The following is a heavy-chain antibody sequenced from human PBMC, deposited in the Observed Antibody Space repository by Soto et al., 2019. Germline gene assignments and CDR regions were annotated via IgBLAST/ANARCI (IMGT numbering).Heavy chain of an antibody. D-gene: IGHD6-6*01. CDR2: INPNSGGT. CDR1: GYTFTGYY. V-gene: IGHV1-2*02. Sequence: QVQLVQSGAEVKKPGASVKVSCKASGYTFTGYYMHWVRQAPGQGLEWMGWINPNSGGTNYAQKFQGGVTMTRDTSISTAYMELSRLRSDDTAVYDCARDRSPYSSSAGIGDWGQGTLVTVSS. CDR3: ARDRSPYSSSAGIGD. J-gene: IGHJ4*02.